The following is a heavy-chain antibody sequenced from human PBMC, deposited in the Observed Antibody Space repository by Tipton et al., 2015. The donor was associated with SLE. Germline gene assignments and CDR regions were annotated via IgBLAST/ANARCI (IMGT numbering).Heavy chain of an antibody. D-gene: IGHD6-19*01. J-gene: IGHJ6*03. CDR2: ILYDGINK. V-gene: IGHV3-33*03. CDR1: GITFSSYG. CDR3: AGGFNSGWDNSDYHSLDV. Sequence: SLRLSCAASGITFSSYGMHWVRQAPGKGLEWVAVILYDGINKYYEDSVKGRFTISRDNSKNTLYLQMDSLRAEDTAVYYCAGGFNSGWDNSDYHSLDVWGKGTTVTVSS.